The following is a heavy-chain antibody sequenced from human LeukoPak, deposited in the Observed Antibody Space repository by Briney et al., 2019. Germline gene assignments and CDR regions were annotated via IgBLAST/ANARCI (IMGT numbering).Heavy chain of an antibody. V-gene: IGHV4-59*08. CDR1: GGSISSYY. D-gene: IGHD3-9*01. Sequence: PSETLSLTCTVSGGSISSYYWSWIRQPPGKGLEWIGYIYYSGSTNYNPSLKSRVTISVDTSKNQFSLKLSSVTAADTAVYYCARLNYDILTGYRWGYFDYWGQGTLVTVSS. CDR3: ARLNYDILTGYRWGYFDY. J-gene: IGHJ4*02. CDR2: IYYSGST.